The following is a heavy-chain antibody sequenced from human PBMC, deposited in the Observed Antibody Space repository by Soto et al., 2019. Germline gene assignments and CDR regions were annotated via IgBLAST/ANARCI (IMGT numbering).Heavy chain of an antibody. V-gene: IGHV3-30-3*01. CDR2: ISYDGSNK. CDR3: ARGYCSSTSCSPKSR. CDR1: GFTFSSYA. J-gene: IGHJ4*02. Sequence: QVQLVESGGGVVQPGRSLSLSCAASGFTFSSYAMHWVRQAPGKGLEWVAVISYDGSNKYYADSVKGRFTISRDNYKNTLYLQMNSLREEDTAVYYCARGYCSSTSCSPKSRWGQGTMGTVSS. D-gene: IGHD2-2*01.